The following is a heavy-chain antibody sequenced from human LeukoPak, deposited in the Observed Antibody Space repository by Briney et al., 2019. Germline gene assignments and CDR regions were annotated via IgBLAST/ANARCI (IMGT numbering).Heavy chain of an antibody. CDR3: AKGTMIVVVYYFDY. Sequence: GGSLRLSCAASGFAFSSYAMSWVRQAPGKGLEWVSAISGSGGSTYYADSVKGRFTISRDNSRNTLYLQMNSLRAEDTAVYYCAKGTMIVVVYYFDYWGQGTLVTVSS. V-gene: IGHV3-23*01. D-gene: IGHD3-22*01. CDR1: GFAFSSYA. J-gene: IGHJ4*02. CDR2: ISGSGGST.